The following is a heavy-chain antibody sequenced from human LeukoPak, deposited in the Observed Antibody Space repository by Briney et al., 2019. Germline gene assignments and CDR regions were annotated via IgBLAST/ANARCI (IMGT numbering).Heavy chain of an antibody. D-gene: IGHD3-10*01. V-gene: IGHV4-39*01. J-gene: IGHJ4*02. Sequence: SETLSLTCTVSGGSISSSSYYWGWIRQPPGKGLEWIGSIYYSGSTYYNPSLKSRVTISVDTSKNQFSLKLSSVTAADTAVYYCARQPFTMVRGVILDRQPFDYWGQGTLVTVSS. CDR2: IYYSGST. CDR3: ARQPFTMVRGVILDRQPFDY. CDR1: GGSISSSSYY.